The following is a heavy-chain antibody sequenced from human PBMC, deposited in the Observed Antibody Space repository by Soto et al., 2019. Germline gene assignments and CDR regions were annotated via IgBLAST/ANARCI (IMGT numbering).Heavy chain of an antibody. CDR2: INAGNGNV. D-gene: IGHD5-18*01. Sequence: ASVKVSCKAFGYTVTTYAMHWVRQAPGQRLEWMGWINAGNGNVKYSQKFQSRVIISRDASASTAYMELSSLRSEDTAVYYCARDRDTAMVYYYYYGLDVWGQGTTVT. J-gene: IGHJ6*02. CDR3: ARDRDTAMVYYYYYGLDV. CDR1: GYTVTTYA. V-gene: IGHV1-3*01.